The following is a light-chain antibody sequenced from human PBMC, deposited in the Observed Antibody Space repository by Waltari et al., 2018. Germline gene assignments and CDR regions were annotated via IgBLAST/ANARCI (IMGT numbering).Light chain of an antibody. Sequence: SYDLTQPPSLSVSPGQTATLDCSGETFPNLYAYWYQQKPGQAPLLVISKDTERPSGIPERFSGSSSGTTVTLTISGVRAEDEGDYYCQSTDSSSTYTVFGGGTKLTVL. CDR1: TFPNLY. J-gene: IGLJ3*02. CDR3: QSTDSSSTYTV. V-gene: IGLV3-25*03. CDR2: KDT.